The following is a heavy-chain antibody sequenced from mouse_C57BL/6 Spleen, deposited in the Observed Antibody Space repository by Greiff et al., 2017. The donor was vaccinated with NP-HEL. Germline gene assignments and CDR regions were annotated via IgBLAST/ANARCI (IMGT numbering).Heavy chain of an antibody. J-gene: IGHJ3*01. CDR1: GYAFSSSW. CDR3: ARGRNNLFAY. Sequence: VQLQESGPELVKPGASVKISCKASGYAFSSSWMNWVKQRPGKGLEWIGRIYPGDGDTNYNGKFKGKATLTADKSSSTAYMQLSSLTSEDSAVYFCARGRNNLFAYWGQGTLVTVSA. D-gene: IGHD6-1*01. V-gene: IGHV1-82*01. CDR2: IYPGDGDT.